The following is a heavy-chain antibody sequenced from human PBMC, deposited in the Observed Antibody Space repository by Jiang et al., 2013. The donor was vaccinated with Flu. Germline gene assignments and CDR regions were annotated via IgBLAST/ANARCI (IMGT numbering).Heavy chain of an antibody. CDR2: IYTSGST. J-gene: IGHJ5*02. CDR3: ARGVVEEGVPQLVQLDP. D-gene: IGHD6-13*01. V-gene: IGHV4-4*07. Sequence: GLVKPSETLSLTCTVSGGSISSYYWSWIRQPAGKGLEWIGRIYTSGSTNYNPSLKSRVTISVDTSKNQFSLKLSSVTAADTAVYYCARGVVEEGVPQLVQLDPWGQGTLVTVSS. CDR1: GGSISSYY.